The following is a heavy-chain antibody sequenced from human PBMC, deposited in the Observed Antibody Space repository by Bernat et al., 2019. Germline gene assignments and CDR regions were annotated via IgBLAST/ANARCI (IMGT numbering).Heavy chain of an antibody. Sequence: QLQLQESGPGLVKPSETLSLTRTVSGDSISSSSYHWAWIRQPPGKGLEWIGSIYYSGSTYYNPSLESRVTISVDTSKNQFSLKLNSVTAADTAVYYCARISSGWPNCFDYWGQGTLVTVSS. CDR2: IYYSGST. CDR1: GDSISSSSYH. CDR3: ARISSGWPNCFDY. V-gene: IGHV4-39*01. D-gene: IGHD6-19*01. J-gene: IGHJ4*02.